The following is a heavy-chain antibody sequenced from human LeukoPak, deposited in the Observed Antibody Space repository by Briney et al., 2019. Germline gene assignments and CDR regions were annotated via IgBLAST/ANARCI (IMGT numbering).Heavy chain of an antibody. Sequence: ASVKVSCKASGYTLSNYGINWVRQAPGQGLEWMGWINTDKVNTKTAQKFQGRVTMTTDTSTSTAYMEMRSLRSDDTAMYYCARGGIIITGGYFDYWGQGTLVTVSS. CDR1: GYTLSNYG. CDR2: INTDKVNT. J-gene: IGHJ4*02. V-gene: IGHV1-18*01. D-gene: IGHD1-20*01. CDR3: ARGGIIITGGYFDY.